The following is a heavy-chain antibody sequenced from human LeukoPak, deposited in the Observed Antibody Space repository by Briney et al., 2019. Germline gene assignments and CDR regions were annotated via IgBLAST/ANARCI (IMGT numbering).Heavy chain of an antibody. J-gene: IGHJ6*03. CDR3: ARDNMDYYDSSGYYYYHYYMDV. V-gene: IGHV1-2*02. Sequence: ASVKVSCKASGYTFTGYYMHWVRQAPGQGLEWMGWINPNSGGTNYAQKFQGRVTMTRDTSISTAYMELNSLRAEDTAVYYCARDNMDYYDSSGYYYYHYYMDVWGKGTTVTISS. CDR1: GYTFTGYY. CDR2: INPNSGGT. D-gene: IGHD3-22*01.